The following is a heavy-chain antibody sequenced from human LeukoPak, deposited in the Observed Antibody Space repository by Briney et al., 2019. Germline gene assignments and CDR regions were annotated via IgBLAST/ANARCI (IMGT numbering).Heavy chain of an antibody. CDR1: GGSISSGDYY. V-gene: IGHV4-30-4*01. Sequence: SQTLSLTCTVSGGSISSGDYYWSWIRQPPGKGLEWIGYIYYSGSTYYNPSLKSRVTISVDTSKNQFSLKLSSVTAADTAVYYCASCRANYYYYGMDVWGKGTTVTVSS. J-gene: IGHJ6*04. CDR3: ASCRANYYYYGMDV. D-gene: IGHD5-24*01. CDR2: IYYSGST.